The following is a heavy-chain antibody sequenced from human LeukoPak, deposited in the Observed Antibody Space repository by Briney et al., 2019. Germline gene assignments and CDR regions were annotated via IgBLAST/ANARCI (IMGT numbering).Heavy chain of an antibody. CDR2: INSDGSWT. CDR3: AKDPVYCSSTSCYENWFDP. D-gene: IGHD2-2*01. Sequence: GGSLRLSCAASGNYWMHWVRQAPGKGLVWVSHINSDGSWTSYADSVKGRFTISRDNSKNTLYLQMNSLRAEDTAVYYCAKDPVYCSSTSCYENWFDPWGQGTLVTVSS. J-gene: IGHJ5*02. V-gene: IGHV3-74*01. CDR1: GNYW.